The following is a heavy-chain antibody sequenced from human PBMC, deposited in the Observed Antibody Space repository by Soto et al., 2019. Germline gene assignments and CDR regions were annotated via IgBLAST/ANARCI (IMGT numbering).Heavy chain of an antibody. CDR1: GFTLSRHW. D-gene: IGHD3-16*01. Sequence: GGSLRLSXAASGFTLSRHWMSWVRQAPGKGLEWVAKIKEDGSEINYVDSVKGRFTISRDNAKNSLYLQMDSLRAEDTAVYYCARDGLPFALDIWGHGTMVTVSS. CDR3: ARDGLPFALDI. CDR2: IKEDGSEI. V-gene: IGHV3-7*03. J-gene: IGHJ3*02.